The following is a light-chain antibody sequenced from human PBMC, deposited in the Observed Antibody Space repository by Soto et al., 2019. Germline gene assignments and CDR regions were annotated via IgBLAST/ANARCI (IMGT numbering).Light chain of an antibody. CDR3: QQSYNTPPT. CDR2: WAS. CDR1: QSVLYDSNNKDY. J-gene: IGKJ1*01. Sequence: DIVMTQSPDSLAVSLGERATINCKYSQSVLYDSNNKDYLAWYQQKPGQPPNLLIYWASTRESGVPDRFSGSGSGRDFTLTISSLQAEDVAVYYCQQSYNTPPTFGQGTKVEIK. V-gene: IGKV4-1*01.